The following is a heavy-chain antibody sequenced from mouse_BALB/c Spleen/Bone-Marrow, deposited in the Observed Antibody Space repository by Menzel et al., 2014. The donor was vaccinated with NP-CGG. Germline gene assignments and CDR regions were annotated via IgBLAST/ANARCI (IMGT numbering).Heavy chain of an antibody. Sequence: EVQLVESGGGLVKLGGSLKLSCAASGFTFSSYYMSWVRQTPEKRLELVAAINNNGGSTYYPDTVKGRFTISRDNAKNTLYLQMSSLKSEDTALYYCARQGYPYFDYWGQGTTLTVSS. CDR1: GFTFSSYY. CDR2: INNNGGST. V-gene: IGHV5-6-2*01. D-gene: IGHD2-14*01. CDR3: ARQGYPYFDY. J-gene: IGHJ2*01.